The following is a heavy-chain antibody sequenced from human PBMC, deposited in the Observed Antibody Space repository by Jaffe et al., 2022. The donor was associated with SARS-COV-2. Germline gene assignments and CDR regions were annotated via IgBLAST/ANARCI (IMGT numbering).Heavy chain of an antibody. J-gene: IGHJ5*02. CDR2: IYYSGSP. CDR1: GGSISSSGYY. Sequence: QLQLQESGPGLVKPSETLSLTCTVSGGSISSSGYYWGWVRQPPGKGLEWIGTIYYSGSPYYNSSLKSRVTISVDTSKNQFSLNLSSVTAADTAVYYCAISKAQWLARGFDPWGQGTLVTVSS. CDR3: AISKAQWLARGFDP. V-gene: IGHV4-39*01. D-gene: IGHD6-19*01.